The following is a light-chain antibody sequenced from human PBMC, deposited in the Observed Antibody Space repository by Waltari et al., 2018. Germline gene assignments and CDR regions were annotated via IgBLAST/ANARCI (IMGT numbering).Light chain of an antibody. Sequence: LALTQSPDTLSVSPGERATFSCSASQSVKKNLAWFQQKPGQAPRLLIYYASTRVTGIPARFSGSESEKEFTLTISLQQSEDFAVYYCQQYNNWLGTFGQGTKVEIK. CDR3: QQYNNWLGT. V-gene: IGKV3-15*01. CDR1: QSVKKN. CDR2: YAS. J-gene: IGKJ1*01.